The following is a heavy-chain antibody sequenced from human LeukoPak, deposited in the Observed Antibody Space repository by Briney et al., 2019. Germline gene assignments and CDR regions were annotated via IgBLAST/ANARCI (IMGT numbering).Heavy chain of an antibody. V-gene: IGHV4-30-2*01. J-gene: IGHJ3*02. Sequence: ASETLSLTCAVSGGSISSGDYSWSWIRQPPGKGLEWIGYIYHSGSTYYNPSPKSRVTISVDRSKNQFSLKLSSVTAADTAVYYCARSARYFDWSRQNFSFDIWGQGTMVTVSS. CDR3: ARSARYFDWSRQNFSFDI. CDR2: IYHSGST. D-gene: IGHD3-9*01. CDR1: GGSISSGDYS.